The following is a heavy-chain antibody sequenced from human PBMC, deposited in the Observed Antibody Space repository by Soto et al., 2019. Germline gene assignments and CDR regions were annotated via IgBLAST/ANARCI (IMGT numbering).Heavy chain of an antibody. V-gene: IGHV4-34*01. J-gene: IGHJ4*02. CDR2: VSHSGNT. D-gene: IGHD7-27*01. Sequence: SYTLSLTCTVSGGCFTVHFCSWFRQPPGKGLEWIGEVSHSGNTKYYPSLRSRVTLSVDSSKNQISLALTSVTAADTAVYYCARAKFESTGWHQFDIWGQGTLVTSPQ. CDR3: ARAKFESTGWHQFDI. CDR1: GGCFTVHF.